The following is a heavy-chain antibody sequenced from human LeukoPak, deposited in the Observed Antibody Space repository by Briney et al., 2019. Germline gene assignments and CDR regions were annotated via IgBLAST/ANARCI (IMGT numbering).Heavy chain of an antibody. J-gene: IGHJ4*02. D-gene: IGHD4-23*01. CDR2: ISDSGSTI. Sequence: GGSLRLSCAASGFTFSSHAMGWVRHTPGKGLECVSGISDSGSTIYYADSVKGRFTISRDNAKNSLYLQMDSLRAEDTAVYYCVRDPTVVTTAASFDYWGQGTLVTVSS. V-gene: IGHV3-48*04. CDR3: VRDPTVVTTAASFDY. CDR1: GFTFSSHA.